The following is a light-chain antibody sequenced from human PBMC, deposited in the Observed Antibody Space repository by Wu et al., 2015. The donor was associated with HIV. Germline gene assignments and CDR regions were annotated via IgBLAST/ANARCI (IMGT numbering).Light chain of an antibody. J-gene: IGKJ5*01. CDR2: KAS. V-gene: IGKV1-5*03. CDR1: QSLSTW. CDR3: QQLNSYPRVT. Sequence: DIQMTQSPSTLSASVGDRVTITCRASQSLSTWLAWYQQKPGKAPKLLIFKASNLESGVPSRFSGSGSGTEFTLTINSLQPEDFATYYCQQLNSYPRVTFGQGTRLEIK.